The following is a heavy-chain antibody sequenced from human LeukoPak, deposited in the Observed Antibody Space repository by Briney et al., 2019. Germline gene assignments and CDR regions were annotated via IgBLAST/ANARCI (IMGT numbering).Heavy chain of an antibody. CDR1: GGSISSSSYY. D-gene: IGHD6-13*01. J-gene: IGHJ4*02. Sequence: PSETPSLTCTVSGGSISSSSYYWGWIRQPPGKGLEWIGSIYYSGSTYYNPSLKSRVTISVDTSKNQFSLKLSSVTAADTAVYYCARGIAAAGPFDYWGQGTLVTVSS. CDR2: IYYSGST. V-gene: IGHV4-39*07. CDR3: ARGIAAAGPFDY.